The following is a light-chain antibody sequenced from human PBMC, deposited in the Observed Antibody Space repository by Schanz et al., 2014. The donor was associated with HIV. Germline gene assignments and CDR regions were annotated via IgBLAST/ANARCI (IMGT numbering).Light chain of an antibody. CDR2: GAS. CDR1: QSVSSNF. CDR3: QQYGSSPWT. Sequence: EIVLTQSPGTLSLSLGERATLSCRASQSVSSNFLAWYQQKPNQAPRLLMYGASNRATGIPDRFSGSGSGTDFTLTISRLEPEDFAVYYCQQYGSSPWTFGQGTKVEIK. V-gene: IGKV3-20*01. J-gene: IGKJ1*01.